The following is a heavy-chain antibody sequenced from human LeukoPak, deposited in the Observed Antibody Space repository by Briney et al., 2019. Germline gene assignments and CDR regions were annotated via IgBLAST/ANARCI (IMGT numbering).Heavy chain of an antibody. V-gene: IGHV4-61*01. D-gene: IGHD4-11*01. Sequence: PSETLSLTCTVSGGSVSSGTYYWSWXRQPPXKGLEWIGFIYYSGSTNYNPSLKSRVTISVDTSKNQFSLKLSSVTAADTAVYYCARMYSNYFDYWGQGTLVTVSS. CDR1: GGSVSSGTYY. CDR3: ARMYSNYFDY. CDR2: IYYSGST. J-gene: IGHJ4*02.